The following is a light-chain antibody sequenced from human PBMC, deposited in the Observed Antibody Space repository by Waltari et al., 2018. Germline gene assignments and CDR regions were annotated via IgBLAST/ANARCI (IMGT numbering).Light chain of an antibody. V-gene: IGKV3-15*01. CDR3: QQYKNWPWT. Sequence: EIVMTQSPATLSVSPGERATLSCRARQSVSSNLAWYQQKPGQAPRLLIYGASTRATGIPAGLSGSGSGTEFTLTISSLQSEDFAVYYCQQYKNWPWTFGLGTKVEIK. CDR1: QSVSSN. CDR2: GAS. J-gene: IGKJ1*01.